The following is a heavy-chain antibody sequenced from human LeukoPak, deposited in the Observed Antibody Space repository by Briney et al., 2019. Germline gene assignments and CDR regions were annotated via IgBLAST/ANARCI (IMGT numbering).Heavy chain of an antibody. Sequence: GASVKVSCKASGGTFSSYAISWVRQAPGQGLEWMGGIIPIFGTANYAQNFQGRVTITTDESTSTAYMELSSLRSEDTAVYYCASNPTYYYDSSGYYLDYWGQGTLVTVSS. V-gene: IGHV1-69*05. CDR3: ASNPTYYYDSSGYYLDY. D-gene: IGHD3-22*01. CDR1: GGTFSSYA. J-gene: IGHJ4*02. CDR2: IIPIFGTA.